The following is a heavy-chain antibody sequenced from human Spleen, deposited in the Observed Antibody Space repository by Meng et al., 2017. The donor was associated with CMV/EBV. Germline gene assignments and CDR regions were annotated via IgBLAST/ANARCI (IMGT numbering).Heavy chain of an antibody. J-gene: IGHJ4*02. CDR3: ARLSSTSPRFDY. Sequence: TVSGGSVSSGSYYWSWIRQPPGKGLEWIGYIYYSGSTNYNPSLKSRVTISVDTSKNQFSLKLSSVTAADTAVYYCARLSSTSPRFDYWGQGTLVTVSS. CDR2: IYYSGST. CDR1: GGSVSSGSYY. D-gene: IGHD2-2*01. V-gene: IGHV4-61*01.